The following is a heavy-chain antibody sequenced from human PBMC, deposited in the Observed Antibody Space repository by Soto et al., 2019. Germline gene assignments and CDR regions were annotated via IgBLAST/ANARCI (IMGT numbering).Heavy chain of an antibody. CDR1: GGSISSYY. J-gene: IGHJ4*02. CDR3: ARSNPPYCSSTSCQYSSSWRALDY. CDR2: IYYSGST. D-gene: IGHD2-2*01. Sequence: SETLSLTCTVSGGSISSYYWSWIRQPPGKGLEWIGYIYYSGSTNYNPSLKSRVTISVDTSKNQFSLKLRSVTAADTAVYYCARSNPPYCSSTSCQYSSSWRALDYWGQGTLVTVSS. V-gene: IGHV4-59*01.